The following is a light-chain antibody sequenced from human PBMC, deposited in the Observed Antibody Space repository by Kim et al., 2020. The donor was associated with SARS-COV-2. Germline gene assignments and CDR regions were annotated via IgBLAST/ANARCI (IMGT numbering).Light chain of an antibody. J-gene: IGLJ3*02. CDR1: DIGSKS. CDR2: YDR. V-gene: IGLV3-21*04. Sequence: SYELTQPPSVSVAPGKTAWITCGGNDIGSKSVHWYQQKPGQAPILVIYYDRERPSGIPERFSGSKSGNTATLTISRAEAGDEADFYCQVWDSSNNHLVFG. CDR3: QVWDSSNNHLV.